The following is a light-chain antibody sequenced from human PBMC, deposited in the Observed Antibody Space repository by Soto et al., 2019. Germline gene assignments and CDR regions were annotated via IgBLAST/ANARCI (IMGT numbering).Light chain of an antibody. V-gene: IGKV3-20*01. CDR3: QQYVTSSPRT. CDR2: GIS. Sequence: EIVLTQSPGTLSLSPGETATLSCGASQRLSSNSLAWYQQRPGQAPRLLMYGISRRATGIPDRFSGSGSGTDFTLTITRLEPEDFAVYYCQQYVTSSPRTFGQGTKVDIK. J-gene: IGKJ1*01. CDR1: QRLSSNS.